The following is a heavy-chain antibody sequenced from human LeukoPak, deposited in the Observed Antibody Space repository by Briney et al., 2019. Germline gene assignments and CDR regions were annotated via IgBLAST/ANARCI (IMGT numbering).Heavy chain of an antibody. J-gene: IGHJ4*02. CDR3: AKDRALPPKSGGDY. CDR2: ISGRGGST. CDR1: GFTFSSYA. D-gene: IGHD6-6*01. Sequence: GGPLRLSRAASGFTFSSYAMSWVRQAPGKGLEWVSAISGRGGSTYYADSVKGRLTISRDNSKNSLYLQMNSLRAEDTAVYYCAKDRALPPKSGGDYWGQGTLVTVSS. V-gene: IGHV3-23*01.